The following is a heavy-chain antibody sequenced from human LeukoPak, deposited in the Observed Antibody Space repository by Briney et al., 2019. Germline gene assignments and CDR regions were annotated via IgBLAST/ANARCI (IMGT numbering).Heavy chain of an antibody. J-gene: IGHJ5*02. D-gene: IGHD3-22*01. CDR2: IHHRGYT. Sequence: SETLSLTCTVSGASISSGGYIWDWIRQPPGKGLEWVGSIHHRGYTYYNPSLKIRVTISVDTSKNPVYLKVLSVTAADTADYYCARGSFYSDSSGYSKLFDPWGQGTLVTVSS. CDR3: ARGSFYSDSSGYSKLFDP. V-gene: IGHV4-39*07. CDR1: GASISSGGYI.